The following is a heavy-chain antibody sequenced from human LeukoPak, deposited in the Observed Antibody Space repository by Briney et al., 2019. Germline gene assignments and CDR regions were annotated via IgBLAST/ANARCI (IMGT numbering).Heavy chain of an antibody. CDR1: GGSFGGYY. CDR3: ARGRYFVAYYYYGMDV. CDR2: INHSGST. V-gene: IGHV4-34*01. J-gene: IGHJ6*02. Sequence: MTSETLSLTCAVYGGSFGGYYWSWIRQPPGKGLEWIGEINHSGSTNYNPSLKSRVTISVDTSKNQFSLKLSSVTAADMAVYYCARGRYFVAYYYYGMDVWGQGTTVTVSS. D-gene: IGHD3-9*01.